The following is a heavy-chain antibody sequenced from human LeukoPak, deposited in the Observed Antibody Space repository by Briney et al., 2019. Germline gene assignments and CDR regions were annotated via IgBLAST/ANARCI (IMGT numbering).Heavy chain of an antibody. J-gene: IGHJ6*03. Sequence: SETLSLTCTVSGGSISSYYWSWIRQPPGKGLEWIGYIYYSGSTNYNPSLKSRVTISVDTSKNQFSLKLSSVTAVDTAVYYCARGLGYCSSTSCYGPGYYYYYMDVWGKGTTVTVSS. V-gene: IGHV4-59*01. CDR2: IYYSGST. CDR1: GGSISSYY. D-gene: IGHD2-2*01. CDR3: ARGLGYCSSTSCYGPGYYYYYMDV.